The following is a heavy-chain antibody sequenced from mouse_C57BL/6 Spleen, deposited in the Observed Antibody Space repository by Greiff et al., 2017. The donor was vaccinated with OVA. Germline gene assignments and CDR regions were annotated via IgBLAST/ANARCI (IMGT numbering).Heavy chain of an antibody. J-gene: IGHJ2*01. Sequence: VQLVESGAELVRPGASVTLSCKASGYTFTDYEMHWVKQTPVHGLEWIGAIDPETGGTAYNQKFKGKAILTADKSSSTAYMELRSLTSEDSAVYYCTRREANYFDYWGQGTTLTVSS. CDR1: GYTFTDYE. CDR3: TRREANYFDY. D-gene: IGHD1-1*01. CDR2: IDPETGGT. V-gene: IGHV1-15*01.